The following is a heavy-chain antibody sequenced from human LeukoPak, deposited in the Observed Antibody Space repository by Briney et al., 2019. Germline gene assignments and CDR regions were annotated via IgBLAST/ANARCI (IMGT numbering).Heavy chain of an antibody. CDR2: INPNSGGT. Sequence: VASVTVSCKASGYTFTGYYMHWVRQAPGQGLEWMGWINPNSGGTNYAQKFQGRVTMTRDTSISTAYMEVSRLRSDDTAVYYCARGTYDSSGYYYGRVFDYWGQGTLVTVSS. J-gene: IGHJ4*02. V-gene: IGHV1-2*02. CDR1: GYTFTGYY. D-gene: IGHD3-22*01. CDR3: ARGTYDSSGYYYGRVFDY.